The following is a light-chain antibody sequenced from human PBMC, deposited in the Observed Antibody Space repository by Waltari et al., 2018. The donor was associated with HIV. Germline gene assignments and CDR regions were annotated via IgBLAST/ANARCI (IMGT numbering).Light chain of an antibody. CDR1: EDAGTY. J-gene: IGKJ1*01. CDR3: QQYWHFPWM. CDR2: TVS. V-gene: IGKV1D-8*03. Sequence: VIWMTQSPSLVSASTGDRVTISCRISEDAGTYVAWYRLRPGKAPELLVHTVSSLHTGVPSRFSGSGSGTAFTLTINPLQPDDVATYFCQQYWHFPWMFGQGTAVEI.